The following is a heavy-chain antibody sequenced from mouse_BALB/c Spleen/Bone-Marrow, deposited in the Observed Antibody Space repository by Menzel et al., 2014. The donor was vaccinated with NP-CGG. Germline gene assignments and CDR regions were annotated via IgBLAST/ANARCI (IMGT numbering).Heavy chain of an antibody. J-gene: IGHJ2*01. Sequence: DLVKPGASVKLSCKASGYTFTSYWINWIKQMPGLGLEWIGRIAPGSGSTYYDEMFKGKATLTVDTSSSTAYIQLSSLSSEDSAVYYCARGSMILNYFDYWGQGTTLTVSS. CDR2: IAPGSGST. D-gene: IGHD2-3*01. CDR3: ARGSMILNYFDY. CDR1: GYTFTSYW. V-gene: IGHV1S41*01.